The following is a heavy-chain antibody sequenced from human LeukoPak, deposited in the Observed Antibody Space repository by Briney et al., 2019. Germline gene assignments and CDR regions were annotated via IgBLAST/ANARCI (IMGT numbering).Heavy chain of an antibody. V-gene: IGHV1-69*05. Sequence: SVKVSCKASGGTFSSYAISWVRQAPGQGLEWMGRIIPIFGTANYAQKFQGRVTITTDESTGTAYMELSSLRSEDTAEYYCARERGDDIVVVVAATXXFDPWGQGTLVTVSS. CDR3: ARERGDDIVVVVAATXXFDP. D-gene: IGHD2-15*01. CDR2: IIPIFGTA. CDR1: GGTFSSYA. J-gene: IGHJ5*02.